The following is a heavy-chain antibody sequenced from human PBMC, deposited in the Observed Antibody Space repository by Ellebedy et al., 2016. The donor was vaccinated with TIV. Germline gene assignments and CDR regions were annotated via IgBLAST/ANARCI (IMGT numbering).Heavy chain of an antibody. V-gene: IGHV3-7*01. CDR2: IKQDGSEK. CDR3: ARDRLVHYGSGSYHYGMDV. D-gene: IGHD3-10*01. J-gene: IGHJ6*02. Sequence: PGGSLRLSCAASGFTFSSYWMSWVRQAPGKGLERVANIKQDGSEKYYVDSVKGRFTISRDNAKNSLYLQMNSLRAEDTAVYYCARDRLVHYGSGSYHYGMDVWGQGTTVTVSS. CDR1: GFTFSSYW.